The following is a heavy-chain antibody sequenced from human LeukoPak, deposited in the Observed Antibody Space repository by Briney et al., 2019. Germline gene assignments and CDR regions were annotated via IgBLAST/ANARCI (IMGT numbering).Heavy chain of an antibody. CDR2: INPSGDPT. J-gene: IGHJ4*02. V-gene: IGHV1-46*01. Sequence: ASVKVSCKASGYTFTSYYMHWVRQAPGQGLEWVGIINPSGDPTTYAQKFQGRVTMTRDTSTSTVYMELSSLRSEDTAVYYCVWVPYDYVWGSYRSTYFDYWGQGTLVTVSS. D-gene: IGHD3-16*02. CDR3: VWVPYDYVWGSYRSTYFDY. CDR1: GYTFTSYY.